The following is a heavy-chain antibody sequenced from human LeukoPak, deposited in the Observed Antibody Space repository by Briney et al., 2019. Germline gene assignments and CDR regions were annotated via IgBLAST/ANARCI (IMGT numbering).Heavy chain of an antibody. CDR3: ARTRLWGSYFDY. J-gene: IGHJ4*02. CDR2: INHSGST. D-gene: IGHD7-27*01. CDR1: GGSFSGYY. V-gene: IGHV4-34*01. Sequence: PSETLSLTCAVYGGSFSGYYWSWIRQPPGKGLEWIGEINHSGSTNYNPSLKSRVTISVDTSKNQFSLKLSSVTAADTAVYYCARTRLWGSYFDYWGQGTLVTVSS.